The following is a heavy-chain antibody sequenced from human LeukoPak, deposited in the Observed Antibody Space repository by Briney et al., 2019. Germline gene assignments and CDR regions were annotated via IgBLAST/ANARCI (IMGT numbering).Heavy chain of an antibody. CDR2: IYHSGPT. V-gene: IGHV4-38-2*02. D-gene: IGHD6-13*01. CDR1: GYSISSGYF. Sequence: SETLSLTCTVSGYSISSGYFWGWIRPPPGKGLEWIGSIYHSGPTYYNPSLKSRVTISGDTSKNHFSLTLTSVTSPDTAVYYCARGYSSSWYFNWFDPWGQGTLVTVSS. CDR3: ARGYSSSWYFNWFDP. J-gene: IGHJ5*02.